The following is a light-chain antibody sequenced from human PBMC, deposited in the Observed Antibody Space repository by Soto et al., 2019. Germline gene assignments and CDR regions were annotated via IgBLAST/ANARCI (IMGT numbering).Light chain of an antibody. CDR3: QQYKNWPYT. J-gene: IGKJ2*01. V-gene: IGKV3-15*01. CDR2: GAS. Sequence: EIVMTQSPATLSVSPGERATLSCRASQSVSSNLAWYQQKPGQAPRLLIYGASTRATGIPARFSGSGSGTEFTLTISSLQSEDVAVYDCQQYKNWPYTFGQGTKLEIK. CDR1: QSVSSN.